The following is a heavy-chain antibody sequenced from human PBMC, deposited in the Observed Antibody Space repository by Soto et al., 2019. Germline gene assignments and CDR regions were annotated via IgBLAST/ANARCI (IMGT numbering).Heavy chain of an antibody. CDR2: ISTDGTST. V-gene: IGHV3-74*01. CDR3: ARPRDGLDY. CDR1: GFTFSSYW. J-gene: IGHJ4*02. Sequence: EAQLVESGGGLVRPGGSLKLSCTDSGFTFSSYWMHWVRQAPGKGLVWVSRISTDGTSTSYADSVKGRFTISRDNAKNTLYLQMNSLRPEGTAVYYCARPRDGLDYWGQGTLVTVSS.